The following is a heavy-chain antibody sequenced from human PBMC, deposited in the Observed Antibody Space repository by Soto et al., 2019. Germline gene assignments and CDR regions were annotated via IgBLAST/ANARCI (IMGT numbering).Heavy chain of an antibody. V-gene: IGHV3-7*01. D-gene: IGHD1-1*01. CDR2: IKQDGSEK. J-gene: IGHJ4*02. Sequence: PGGSLRLSCAASGFTFSSYWMSWVRQAPGKGLEWVANIKQDGSEKYYVDSVKGRFTISRDNAKNSLYLQMNSLRAEDTAVYYCERGVFRLWIDYWGQGTLVTVYS. CDR1: GFTFSSYW. CDR3: ERGVFRLWIDY.